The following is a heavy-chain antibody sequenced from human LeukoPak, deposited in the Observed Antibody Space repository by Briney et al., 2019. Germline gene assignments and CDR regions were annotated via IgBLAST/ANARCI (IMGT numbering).Heavy chain of an antibody. CDR2: ISGSGGST. Sequence: PGGSLRLSCAASGFTFSSYAMSWVRQAPGKGLEWVSAISGSGGSTYYADSVKGRFTISRDNSKNTLYQQMNSLRAEDTAVYYCAKDPYDFWSGYFATSYFDYWGQGTLVTVSS. D-gene: IGHD3-3*01. J-gene: IGHJ4*02. CDR1: GFTFSSYA. V-gene: IGHV3-23*01. CDR3: AKDPYDFWSGYFATSYFDY.